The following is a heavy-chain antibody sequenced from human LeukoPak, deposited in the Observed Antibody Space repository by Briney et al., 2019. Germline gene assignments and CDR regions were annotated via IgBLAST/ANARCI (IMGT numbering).Heavy chain of an antibody. CDR1: GFTFDDYG. V-gene: IGHV3-20*04. D-gene: IGHD2-15*01. Sequence: GGSLRLSCAASGFTFDDYGMSWVRQAPGKGLEWVSGINWNGGRTGYADSVKGRFTISRDNAKNSLYLQMNSLRAEDTALYYCARRYCSGGSCYAALYYYYMDVWGKGTTVTVSS. CDR2: INWNGGRT. CDR3: ARRYCSGGSCYAALYYYYMDV. J-gene: IGHJ6*03.